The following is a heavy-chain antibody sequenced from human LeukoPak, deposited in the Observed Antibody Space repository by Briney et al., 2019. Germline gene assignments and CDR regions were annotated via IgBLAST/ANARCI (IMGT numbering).Heavy chain of an antibody. J-gene: IGHJ4*02. CDR2: IGSSGSHT. D-gene: IGHD5-12*01. CDR1: GFTFSDYY. CDR3: ARVGYSGYDYDY. Sequence: PGGSLRLSCAASGFTFSDYYMSWIRQAPGKGPEWVSYIGSSGSHTNYADSVKGRFTISRDNARNSLYLQMNSLRAEDTAVYYCARVGYSGYDYDYWGQGTLVTVSS. V-gene: IGHV3-11*05.